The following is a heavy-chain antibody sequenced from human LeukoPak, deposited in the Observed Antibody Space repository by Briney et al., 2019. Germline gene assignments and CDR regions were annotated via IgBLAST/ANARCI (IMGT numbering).Heavy chain of an antibody. J-gene: IGHJ4*02. CDR2: IKYDGSEQ. CDR3: AGAPYSSGWYDY. V-gene: IGHV3-7*03. D-gene: IGHD6-19*01. CDR1: GFIFSSHW. Sequence: GGSLRLSCTSSGFIFSSHWMNWVRQAPGKGPEWVANIKYDGSEQYYVDSVKGRFSISRDNAKNSLYLQMNSLRAEDTAVYYCAGAPYSSGWYDYWGQGTLVTVSS.